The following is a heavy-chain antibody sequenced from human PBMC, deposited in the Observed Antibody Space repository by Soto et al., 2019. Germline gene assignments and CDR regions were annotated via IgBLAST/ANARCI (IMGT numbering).Heavy chain of an antibody. CDR3: ARRGSGSYYDY. D-gene: IGHD1-26*01. Sequence: GGSLRLSCAASGFTFSSYAMRWVRQAPVKGLEWVSAISGSGGSTYYADSVKGRFTISRDNSKNTLYLQMNILRAEDTAVYYCARRGSGSYYDYWGQGTLVTVSS. CDR1: GFTFSSYA. J-gene: IGHJ4*02. CDR2: ISGSGGST. V-gene: IGHV3-23*01.